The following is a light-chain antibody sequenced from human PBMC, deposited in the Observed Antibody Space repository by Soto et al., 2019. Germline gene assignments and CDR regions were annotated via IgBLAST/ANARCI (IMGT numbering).Light chain of an antibody. J-gene: IGKJ5*01. Sequence: DIQMTQSPSSLSASVGDRVTITCQASQGIRNSLNWFQQKPGKAPKLLIFAASSLQSGVPSRFSGSGSGTDFTLTVSSLQPEDSATYYCQQSYTSRITFGLGTRLEI. CDR2: AAS. CDR1: QGIRNS. CDR3: QQSYTSRIT. V-gene: IGKV1-39*01.